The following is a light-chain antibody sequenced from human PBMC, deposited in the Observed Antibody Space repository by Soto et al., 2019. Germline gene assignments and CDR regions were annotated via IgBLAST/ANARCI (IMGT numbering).Light chain of an antibody. CDR3: QQYNSFSLT. J-gene: IGKJ1*01. Sequence: DIQMTQSPSTLSGSVGDRVTITCRAGQTISSWLAWYQQKPGKAPKLLIYKASTLKSGVPSRFSGSGYGTDFTLTIFGLQPDDFASYYCQQYNSFSLTFGQGTKVDIK. CDR2: KAS. V-gene: IGKV1-5*03. CDR1: QTISSW.